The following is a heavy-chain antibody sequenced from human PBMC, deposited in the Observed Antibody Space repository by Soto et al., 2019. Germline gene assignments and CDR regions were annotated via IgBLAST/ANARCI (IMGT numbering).Heavy chain of an antibody. CDR2: ISHYSGNT. J-gene: IGHJ6*02. V-gene: IGHV1-18*01. Sequence: QVQLVQSGDEVRKPGSSVKVSCKASGYIFVNYGIACVRQAPGQGLEWMGWISHYSGNTHYASKVQGRLTMTTDTSTSTAYMALGSLTSDDTAVYYCAMVDNYVTPTPQDVWGQGTTVTVSS. CDR3: AMVDNYVTPTPQDV. CDR1: GYIFVNYG. D-gene: IGHD3-16*01.